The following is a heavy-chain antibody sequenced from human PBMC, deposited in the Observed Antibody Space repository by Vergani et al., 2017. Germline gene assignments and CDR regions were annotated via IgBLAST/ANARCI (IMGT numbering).Heavy chain of an antibody. CDR2: ISPKTGDT. CDR1: ESTFSDYN. Sequence: QVQLMQSGPVMKKPGGSMKVSCQASESTFSDYNIHWGRQAPGQGLQWMGWISPKTGDTDYLQRFEDRVTMTRDASTKTVYLKMTRLTSDDTAIYYCAHSWNFGRRDWFYSWGPGTLVTVSS. V-gene: IGHV1-2*02. J-gene: IGHJ5*01. CDR3: AHSWNFGRRDWFYS. D-gene: IGHD1-26*01.